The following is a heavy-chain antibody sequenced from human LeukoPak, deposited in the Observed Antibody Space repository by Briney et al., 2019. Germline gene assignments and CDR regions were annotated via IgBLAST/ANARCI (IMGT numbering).Heavy chain of an antibody. CDR3: ARDPYSSSWYYGMDV. J-gene: IGHJ6*02. Sequence: GGSLRLSCAASGSTFSSHTMNWVRQAPGKGLEWISYISNTGSVIYYADSVKGRFTISRDNAKNSLYLQMNSLRAEDTAVYYCARDPYSSSWYYGMDVWGQGTTVTVSS. CDR1: GSTFSSHT. CDR2: ISNTGSVI. D-gene: IGHD6-13*01. V-gene: IGHV3-48*04.